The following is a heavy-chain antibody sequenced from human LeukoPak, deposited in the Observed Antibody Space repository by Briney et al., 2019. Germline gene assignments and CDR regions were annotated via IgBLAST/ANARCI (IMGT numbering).Heavy chain of an antibody. V-gene: IGHV4-59*01. Sequence: PSETLSLTCTVSGGSISSYYWSWLRQPPGKGLEWLGYIYYSGSTNYNPSLKSRVTISVDTSKNQFSLKLSSVTAADTAVYYCARAAYGGNPSDFDYWGQGTLVTVSS. J-gene: IGHJ4*02. CDR1: GGSISSYY. CDR3: ARAAYGGNPSDFDY. CDR2: IYYSGST. D-gene: IGHD4-23*01.